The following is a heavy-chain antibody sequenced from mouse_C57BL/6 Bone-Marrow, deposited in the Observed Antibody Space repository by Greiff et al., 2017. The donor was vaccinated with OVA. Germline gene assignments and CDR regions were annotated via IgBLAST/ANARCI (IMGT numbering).Heavy chain of an antibody. CDR1: GYTFTSYC. J-gene: IGHJ4*01. V-gene: IGHV1-50*01. D-gene: IGHD2-3*01. CDR3: ARRITWLLRRGYAIDY. CDR2: IDPSDSYT. Sequence: QVQLQQPGAELVKPGASVKLSCKASGYTFTSYCMQWVKQRPGQGLEWIGEIDPSDSYTNYNQKFKGKATLTVDTSSSTAYMQLSSLTSEDSAVYYCARRITWLLRRGYAIDYWGQGTSVTVTS.